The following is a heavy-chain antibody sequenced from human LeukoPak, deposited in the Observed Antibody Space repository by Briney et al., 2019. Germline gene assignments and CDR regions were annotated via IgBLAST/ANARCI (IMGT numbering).Heavy chain of an antibody. CDR3: ARVWNDSRAYRHLDY. Sequence: PSETLSLTCTVSGGSISKYYWSWMRQPPGKGLEWIGYVYYSGSTNYNPSLKSRVTISVDTSKNQFSLKLTSVTAADTAVYYCARVWNDSRAYRHLDYWGQGTLVTVSS. J-gene: IGHJ4*02. D-gene: IGHD3-22*01. CDR2: VYYSGST. CDR1: GGSISKYY. V-gene: IGHV4-59*08.